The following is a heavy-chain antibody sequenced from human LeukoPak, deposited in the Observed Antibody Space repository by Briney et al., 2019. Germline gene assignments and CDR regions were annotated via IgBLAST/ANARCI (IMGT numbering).Heavy chain of an antibody. J-gene: IGHJ4*02. CDR2: IYYSGST. Sequence: PSETLSLTCTVSGGSISSYYWSWIRQPPGKGLEWIGYIYYSGSTNYNPSLKSRVTISVDTSKNQFSLKLSSVTAADTAVYYCAREDYDSSGYYYAFDYWGQGTLVTVSS. D-gene: IGHD3-22*01. CDR1: GGSISSYY. V-gene: IGHV4-59*01. CDR3: AREDYDSSGYYYAFDY.